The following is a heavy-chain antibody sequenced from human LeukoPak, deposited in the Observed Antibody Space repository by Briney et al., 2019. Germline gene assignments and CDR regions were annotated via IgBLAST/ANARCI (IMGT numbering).Heavy chain of an antibody. CDR1: GGSFSGYY. CDR3: ARDEGSGWSYY. CDR2: INHSGST. D-gene: IGHD6-19*01. Sequence: SETLSLTCAVHGGSFSGYYWSWIRQPPGKGLEWIGEINHSGSTNYNPSLKSRVTISVDTSKNQFSLKLSSVTAADTAVYYCARDEGSGWSYYWGQGTLVTVSS. J-gene: IGHJ4*02. V-gene: IGHV4-34*01.